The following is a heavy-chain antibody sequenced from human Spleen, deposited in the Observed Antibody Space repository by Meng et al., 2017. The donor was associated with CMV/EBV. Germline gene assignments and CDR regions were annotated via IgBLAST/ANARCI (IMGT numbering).Heavy chain of an antibody. Sequence: CKASGYSFTTYDISWVRQAPGQGLEWLGWISGFNGDTNYAQNLQGRVIMTADTSTSTAYMELRSLRADDTAVYYCARGEKRGELLHYWGRGTLVTVSS. CDR1: GYSFTTYD. D-gene: IGHD4-23*01. V-gene: IGHV1-18*01. CDR2: ISGFNGDT. CDR3: ARGEKRGELLHY. J-gene: IGHJ4*02.